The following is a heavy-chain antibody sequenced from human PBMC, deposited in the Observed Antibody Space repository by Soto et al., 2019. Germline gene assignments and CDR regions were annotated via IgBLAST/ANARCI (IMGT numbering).Heavy chain of an antibody. CDR1: GGTFSSYA. V-gene: IGHV1-69*06. CDR3: ATTHYDFWSGYHHYYYYGMDV. J-gene: IGHJ6*02. D-gene: IGHD3-3*01. Sequence: SVKVSCKASGGTFSSYAISWVRQAPGQGLEWMGGIIPIFGTANYAQKFQGRVTITADKSTSTAYMELSSLRSEDTAVYYCATTHYDFWSGYHHYYYYGMDVWGQGTTVTVSS. CDR2: IIPIFGTA.